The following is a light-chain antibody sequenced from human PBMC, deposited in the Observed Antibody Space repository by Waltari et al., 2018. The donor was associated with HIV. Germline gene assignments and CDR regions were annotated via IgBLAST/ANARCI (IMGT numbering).Light chain of an antibody. V-gene: IGLV1-40*01. CDR1: SSNIGAGYD. CDR3: QSYDSTLSGFVV. Sequence: QSVLTQPPSVSGAPGQRVPISCTVSSSNIGAGYDVHWYQQLPGTAPKLLIYDNSNRPSGVPDRFSGSKSGTSASLVITGLQAEDEADYYCQSYDSTLSGFVVFGGGTTLTVL. CDR2: DNS. J-gene: IGLJ2*01.